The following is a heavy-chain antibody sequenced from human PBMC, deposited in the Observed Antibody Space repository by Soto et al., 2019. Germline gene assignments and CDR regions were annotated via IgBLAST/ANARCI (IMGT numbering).Heavy chain of an antibody. CDR1: GGSISSSSYY. J-gene: IGHJ4*02. V-gene: IGHV4-39*01. Sequence: ETLSLTCTVSGGSISSSSYYWGWIRQPPGKGLEWIGSIYYSGSTYYNPSLKSRVTISVDTSKNQFSLKLSSVTAADTAVYYCARQDCSSTSCYADYWGQGTLVTVSS. D-gene: IGHD2-2*01. CDR2: IYYSGST. CDR3: ARQDCSSTSCYADY.